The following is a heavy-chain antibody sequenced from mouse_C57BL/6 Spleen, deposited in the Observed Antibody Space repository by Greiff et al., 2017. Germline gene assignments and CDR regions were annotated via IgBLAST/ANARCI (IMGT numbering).Heavy chain of an antibody. V-gene: IGHV1-69*01. Sequence: QVQLQQSGAELVMPGASVKLSCKASGYTFTSYWMHWVKQRPGQGLEWIGEIDPSDSHTNYNQKFKGKSTLTVDKSSSTAYMQLSSLTSEDSAVYYCARYGYGYDRAWFAYWGQGTLVTVSA. CDR2: IDPSDSHT. J-gene: IGHJ3*01. CDR1: GYTFTSYW. D-gene: IGHD2-2*01. CDR3: ARYGYGYDRAWFAY.